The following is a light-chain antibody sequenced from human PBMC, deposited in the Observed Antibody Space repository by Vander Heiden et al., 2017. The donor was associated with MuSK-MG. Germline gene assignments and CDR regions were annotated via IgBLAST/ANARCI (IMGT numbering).Light chain of an antibody. J-gene: IGKJ1*01. Sequence: EIVVTQSPATLSVSPGESATLSCRASQSVGRHLAWYQQKPGQAPRLLIYGVFTRVTGIPARHNGSGSATEFTLTISILESEDFAVYFCRHENDCPKMFGQGTKLEIK. V-gene: IGKV3-15*01. CDR3: RHENDCPKM. CDR1: QSVGRH. CDR2: GVF.